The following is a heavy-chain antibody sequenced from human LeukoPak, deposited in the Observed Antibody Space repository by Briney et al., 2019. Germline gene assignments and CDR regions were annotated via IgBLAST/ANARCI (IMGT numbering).Heavy chain of an antibody. Sequence: GRSLRLSCAASGFTFSSYEMNWVRQAPGKGLEWVSYISSSGSTIYYADSVKGRFTISRDNAKNSLYLQMNSLRAEDTAVYYCARYSLQQLPPSYFDYWGQGTLVTVSS. CDR2: ISSSGSTI. D-gene: IGHD6-13*01. V-gene: IGHV3-48*03. J-gene: IGHJ4*02. CDR3: ARYSLQQLPPSYFDY. CDR1: GFTFSSYE.